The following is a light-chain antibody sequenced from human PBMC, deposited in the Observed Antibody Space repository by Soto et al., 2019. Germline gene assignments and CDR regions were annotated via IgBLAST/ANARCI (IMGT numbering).Light chain of an antibody. Sequence: QSALTQPASVSGSPGQSITISCTGTSSDVGRYSFVSWYQQHPGKAPKLMIYDVRNRPSGVSNRFSGSKSGNTASLTISGLQAEDEADYYCSSYTSSSTLFGGGTELTVL. V-gene: IGLV2-14*01. CDR3: SSYTSSSTL. CDR2: DVR. J-gene: IGLJ3*02. CDR1: SSDVGRYSF.